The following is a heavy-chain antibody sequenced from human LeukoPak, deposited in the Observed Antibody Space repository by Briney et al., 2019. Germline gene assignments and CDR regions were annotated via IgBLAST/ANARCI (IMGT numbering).Heavy chain of an antibody. CDR1: GYTFTSYA. V-gene: IGHV1-3*01. D-gene: IGHD1-26*01. CDR3: ARDLGGSFIIDY. Sequence: ASVKVPCKASGYTFTSYAMHWVRQAPGQRLEWMGWINAGNGNTKYSQKFQGRVTITRDTSASTAYMELSSLRSEDTAVYYCARDLGGSFIIDYWGQGTLVTVSS. J-gene: IGHJ4*02. CDR2: INAGNGNT.